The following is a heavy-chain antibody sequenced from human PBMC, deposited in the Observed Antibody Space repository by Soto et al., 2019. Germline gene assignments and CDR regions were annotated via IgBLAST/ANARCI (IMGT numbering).Heavy chain of an antibody. D-gene: IGHD2-2*01. CDR1: GYTFTSYY. Sequence: ASVKVSCKASGYTFTSYYMHWVRQAPGQGLEWMGIINPSGGSTSYAQKFQGRVTMTRDTSTSTVYMELSSLRSEDTAVYYCARDVVGCSSTSCPTAMVPYGMDVWGQGTTVTVSS. CDR3: ARDVVGCSSTSCPTAMVPYGMDV. CDR2: INPSGGST. J-gene: IGHJ6*02. V-gene: IGHV1-46*01.